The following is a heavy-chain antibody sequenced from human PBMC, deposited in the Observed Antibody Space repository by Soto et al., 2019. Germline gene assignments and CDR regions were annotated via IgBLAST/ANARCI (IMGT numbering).Heavy chain of an antibody. D-gene: IGHD6-13*01. J-gene: IGHJ6*02. Sequence: SETLSLTCTVSGGSISSGDYYWSWIRQPPGKGLEWIGYIYYSGSTYYNPSLKSRVTISVDTSKNQFSLKLSSVTAADTAVYYCASGYSSSSKNPPDYYYGMDVWGQGTTVTVSS. CDR3: ASGYSSSSKNPPDYYYGMDV. CDR2: IYYSGST. CDR1: GGSISSGDYY. V-gene: IGHV4-30-4*01.